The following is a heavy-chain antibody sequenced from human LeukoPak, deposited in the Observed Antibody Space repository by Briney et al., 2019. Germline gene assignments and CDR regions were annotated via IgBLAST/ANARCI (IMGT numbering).Heavy chain of an antibody. CDR2: IKQDGSEK. D-gene: IGHD3-22*01. CDR1: GFTFSSYW. J-gene: IGHJ3*02. V-gene: IGHV3-7*01. Sequence: PGGSLRLSCAASGFTFSSYWMSWVRQAPGKGLEWVANIKQDGSEKYYVDSVKGRFTISRDNAKNSLYLQMNSLRAEDTAVYYCAGYYYDSSGYPTDAFDIWGQGTMVTVSS. CDR3: AGYYYDSSGYPTDAFDI.